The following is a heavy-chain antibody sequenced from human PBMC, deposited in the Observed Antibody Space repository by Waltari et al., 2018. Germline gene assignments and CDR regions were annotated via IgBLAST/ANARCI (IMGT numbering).Heavy chain of an antibody. CDR3: ARMAKHIAAAGTDL. CDR1: GGTIRSSSYY. D-gene: IGHD6-13*01. CDR2: LFLRGSGNT. J-gene: IGHJ5*02. V-gene: IGHV4-39*01. Sequence: QLQLQESGPGLVKPSETLSLICSVSGGTIRSSSYYWAWIRQPPGEGLEWIGSLFLRGSGNTYYNASLESRVTISVDASKNQFSLSLTSATAADTAVYYCARMAKHIAAAGTDLWGQGALVTVSS.